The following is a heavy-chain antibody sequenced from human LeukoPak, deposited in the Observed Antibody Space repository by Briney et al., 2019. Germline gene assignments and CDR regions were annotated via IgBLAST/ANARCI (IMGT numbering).Heavy chain of an antibody. CDR3: GTLLSNGPFDY. J-gene: IGHJ4*02. CDR1: GYTFTGYY. V-gene: IGHV1-2*02. CDR2: IYPNSGAT. Sequence: ASVKLSCKASGYTFTGYYMHWVRQAPGQGLEWMGWIYPNSGATKYAQKFQGRVTMTRDTSISTAYMELSRLSSDDTAVYYCGTLLSNGPFDYWGQGSLVTVSS.